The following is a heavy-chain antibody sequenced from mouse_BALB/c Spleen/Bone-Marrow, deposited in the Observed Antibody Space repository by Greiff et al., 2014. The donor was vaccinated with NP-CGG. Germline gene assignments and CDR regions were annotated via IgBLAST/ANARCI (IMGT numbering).Heavy chain of an antibody. CDR1: GFSLNDYG. J-gene: IGHJ1*01. D-gene: IGHD2-1*01. CDR3: AKQYGNYDWYFDV. CDR2: IWGGGST. V-gene: IGHV2-6-5*01. Sequence: VQLQQSGPGLVAPSQSLSITCTVSGFSLNDYGVSWIRQPPGKGLEWLGVIWGGGSTYYNSALKSRLSISKDNSKSQVFLKMNSLQTDDTAMYYCAKQYGNYDWYFDVWGAGTPVTVTA.